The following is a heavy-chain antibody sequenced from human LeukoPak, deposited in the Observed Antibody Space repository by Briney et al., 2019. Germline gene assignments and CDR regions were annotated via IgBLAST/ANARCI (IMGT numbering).Heavy chain of an antibody. CDR1: GFTFSNYA. V-gene: IGHV3-23*01. Sequence: GGSLRLSCAASGFTFSNYAMTWVRQAPGKGLEWVSSISGSGESTYYADSVKGRFTISRDNSNNMLYLQMNSLRAEDTAIYYCVKTPGGYFYPFDYWGPGTLVTVSS. CDR2: ISGSGEST. D-gene: IGHD3-22*01. CDR3: VKTPGGYFYPFDY. J-gene: IGHJ4*02.